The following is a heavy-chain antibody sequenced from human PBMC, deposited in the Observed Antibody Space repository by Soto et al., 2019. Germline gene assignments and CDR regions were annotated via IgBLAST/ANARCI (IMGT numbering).Heavy chain of an antibody. V-gene: IGHV3-30-3*01. D-gene: IGHD6-19*01. Sequence: QVQLVESGGGVVQPGRSLRLSCAASGFTFSSYAMHWVRQAPGKGLEWVAVISYDGSNKYYADSVKGRFTISRDNSKNTLYLQMNGLRAEHTAVYYCARRSIAVAGRLGYWGQGTLVTVSS. J-gene: IGHJ4*02. CDR1: GFTFSSYA. CDR2: ISYDGSNK. CDR3: ARRSIAVAGRLGY.